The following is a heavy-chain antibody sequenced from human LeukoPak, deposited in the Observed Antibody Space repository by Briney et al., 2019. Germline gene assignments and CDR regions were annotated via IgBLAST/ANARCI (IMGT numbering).Heavy chain of an antibody. CDR2: IWYDGSYR. CDR3: ARDYDHYFDY. D-gene: IGHD5-12*01. V-gene: IGHV3-33*08. Sequence: PGGSLRLSCAASGFTFSTYWMHWVRQAPGKGLEWVAVIWYDGSYRNYADSVKGRFTISRDNSKNTVYLQMDSLRAEDTAVYYCARDYDHYFDYWGQGTLVTVSS. CDR1: GFTFSTYW. J-gene: IGHJ4*02.